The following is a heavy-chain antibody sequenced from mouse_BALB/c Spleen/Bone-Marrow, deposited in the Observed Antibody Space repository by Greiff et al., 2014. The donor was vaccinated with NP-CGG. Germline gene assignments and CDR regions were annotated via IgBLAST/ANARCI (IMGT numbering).Heavy chain of an antibody. Sequence: QVQLQQSGAELVRPGASVKLSCKASGYTFTTFWINWVKQRPGQGLEWIGNIYPPDTYTNYSQDFKDKATLTVDKSSSTAYMQLSSPTSEDSAVYYCTRSRGYFDYWGQGTTLTVSS. CDR3: TRSRGYFDY. CDR2: IYPPDTYT. V-gene: IGHV1-69*02. CDR1: GYTFTTFW. J-gene: IGHJ2*01.